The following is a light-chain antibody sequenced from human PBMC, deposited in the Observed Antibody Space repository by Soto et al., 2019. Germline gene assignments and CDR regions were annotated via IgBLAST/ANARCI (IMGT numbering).Light chain of an antibody. Sequence: DIVMTQSPLSLPVTPGEPASNPCRASQSLLHSNGNHYLDWYLQKPGQSPQLLIYLGSNRASGVPDRFSGSGSGTEFTLKISRVEAEDVGVYYCMQALQTPYTFGQGTKLEIK. J-gene: IGKJ2*01. V-gene: IGKV2-28*01. CDR1: QSLLHSNGNHY. CDR3: MQALQTPYT. CDR2: LGS.